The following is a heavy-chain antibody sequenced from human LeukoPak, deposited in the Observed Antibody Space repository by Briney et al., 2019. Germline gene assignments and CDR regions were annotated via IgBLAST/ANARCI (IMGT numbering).Heavy chain of an antibody. J-gene: IGHJ4*02. Sequence: SETLSLTCTVSGASISGYYWTWIRQSPGKRPEWLAYVRYTGSTNYNPSLTSRLTILVDTSKNQFSLKLTSVTAADTAVYYCARHVAPDMDYFDYWGPGTLVTVSP. CDR2: VRYTGST. V-gene: IGHV4-59*08. CDR1: GASISGYY. CDR3: ARHVAPDMDYFDY. D-gene: IGHD2-15*01.